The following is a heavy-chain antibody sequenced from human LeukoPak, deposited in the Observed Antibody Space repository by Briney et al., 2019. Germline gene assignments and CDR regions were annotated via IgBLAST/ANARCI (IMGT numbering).Heavy chain of an antibody. CDR2: IYPGDSDT. Sequence: GESLKISCKGSGYSFTSYWIGWVRQMPGKGLEWMGIIYPGDSDTRYSPSFQGQVTISADKSISTAYLQWSSLKASDTAMYYCARPRGPTYYYDSSGYSYAFDIWGQGTMVTVSS. D-gene: IGHD3-22*01. V-gene: IGHV5-51*01. CDR3: ARPRGPTYYYDSSGYSYAFDI. CDR1: GYSFTSYW. J-gene: IGHJ3*02.